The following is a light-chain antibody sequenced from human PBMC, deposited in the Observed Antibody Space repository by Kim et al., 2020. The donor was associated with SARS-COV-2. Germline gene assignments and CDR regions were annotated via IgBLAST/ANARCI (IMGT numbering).Light chain of an antibody. CDR1: QGISNY. Sequence: SVGDRVTITCRASQGISNYLAWYQQKPGKVPKLLIYAASTLQSGVPSRFSGSGSGTHFTLTISSLQPEDVATYYCQQYNSAPTWTFGQGTKVDIK. J-gene: IGKJ1*01. CDR3: QQYNSAPTWT. V-gene: IGKV1-27*01. CDR2: AAS.